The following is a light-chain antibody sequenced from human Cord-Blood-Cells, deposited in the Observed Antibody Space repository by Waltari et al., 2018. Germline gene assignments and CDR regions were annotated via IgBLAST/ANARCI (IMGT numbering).Light chain of an antibody. CDR1: QGVSSN. CDR2: GAS. CDR3: QQYNNWPPIT. Sequence: EIVMTQSPATLSVSLGERATLSCKASQGVSSNLACYKHKPGQAPRLLLYGASIRATCTPATFSGSGSGTEFTLTISSLQSEDFAVYYCQQYNNWPPITFGQGTRLEIK. V-gene: IGKV3D-15*01. J-gene: IGKJ5*01.